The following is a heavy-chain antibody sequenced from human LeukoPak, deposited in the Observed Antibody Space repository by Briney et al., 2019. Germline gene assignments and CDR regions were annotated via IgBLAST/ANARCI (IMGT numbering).Heavy chain of an antibody. Sequence: LSLTCAVSGGSISSGGYSWSWVRQAPGTGLEWVANIKQDGSEKYYVDSVKGRFTISRDNAKNSLYLQMNSLRAEDTAVYYCARLRDEDDYVWGSYRYYYFDYWGQGTLVTVSS. CDR2: IKQDGSEK. D-gene: IGHD3-16*02. CDR1: GGSISSGGYS. CDR3: ARLRDEDDYVWGSYRYYYFDY. V-gene: IGHV3-7*01. J-gene: IGHJ4*02.